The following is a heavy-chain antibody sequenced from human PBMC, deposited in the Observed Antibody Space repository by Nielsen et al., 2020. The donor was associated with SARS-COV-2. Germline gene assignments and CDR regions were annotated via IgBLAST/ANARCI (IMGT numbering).Heavy chain of an antibody. Sequence: KVSCKGSGYSFTSYWIGWVRQMPGKGLEWMGIIYPGDSDTRYSPSFQGQVTISADKSIGTAYLQWSSLKASDTAMYYCARPFLAAAGTRDYYYYGMDVWGQGTTVTVSS. V-gene: IGHV5-51*01. CDR1: GYSFTSYW. J-gene: IGHJ6*02. CDR2: IYPGDSDT. D-gene: IGHD6-13*01. CDR3: ARPFLAAAGTRDYYYYGMDV.